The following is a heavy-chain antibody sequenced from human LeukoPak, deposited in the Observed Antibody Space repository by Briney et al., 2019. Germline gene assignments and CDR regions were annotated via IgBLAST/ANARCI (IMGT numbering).Heavy chain of an antibody. CDR3: AREISYCGGDCYLFDY. Sequence: PSQTLSLTCTVSGGSISSGSYYWSWIRQPAGKGLEWIGRIYTSGSTNYNPSLKSRVTISVDTSKNQFSLKLSSVTAADTAVYYCAREISYCGGDCYLFDYWGQGTLVTVSS. V-gene: IGHV4-61*02. D-gene: IGHD2-21*01. J-gene: IGHJ4*02. CDR1: GGSISSGSYY. CDR2: IYTSGST.